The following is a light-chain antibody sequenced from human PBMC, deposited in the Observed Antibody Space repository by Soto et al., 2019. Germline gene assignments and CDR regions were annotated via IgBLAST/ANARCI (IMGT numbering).Light chain of an antibody. Sequence: EIVLTQSPATLSLSPGERAALSCRASQSVSSHLAWYQQKPGQAPRLLIYDASNRATGIQARFSGSGSGTDFNLIISSLEHEDLAVYYCQKRINWPLTFGGGTKVEIK. CDR1: QSVSSH. CDR3: QKRINWPLT. CDR2: DAS. V-gene: IGKV3-11*01. J-gene: IGKJ4*01.